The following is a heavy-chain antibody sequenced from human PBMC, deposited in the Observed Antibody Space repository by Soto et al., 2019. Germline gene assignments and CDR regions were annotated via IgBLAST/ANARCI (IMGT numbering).Heavy chain of an antibody. Sequence: SLRLSCAASGFTFSSYAMSWVRQAPGKGLEWVSAISGSGGSIYYADSVKGRFTISRDNSKNTLYLQMNSLRAEDTAVYYCAKDTIDSSGYLNWFDPWGQGTLVTVSS. D-gene: IGHD3-22*01. J-gene: IGHJ5*02. CDR2: ISGSGGSI. V-gene: IGHV3-23*01. CDR3: AKDTIDSSGYLNWFDP. CDR1: GFTFSSYA.